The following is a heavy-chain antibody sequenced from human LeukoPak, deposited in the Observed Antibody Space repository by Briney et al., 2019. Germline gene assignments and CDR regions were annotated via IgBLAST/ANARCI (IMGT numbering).Heavy chain of an antibody. CDR3: ARGMVRGVPDY. Sequence: PGGSLRLSCAASGFTFSSCSMNWVRQAPGKGLGWVSSISSSSSYIHYADSVKGRITISRDNAKNSLFLQMKSLRAEDTAVYYCARGMVRGVPDYWGQGTLVTVSS. J-gene: IGHJ4*02. V-gene: IGHV3-21*01. D-gene: IGHD3-10*01. CDR1: GFTFSSCS. CDR2: ISSSSSYI.